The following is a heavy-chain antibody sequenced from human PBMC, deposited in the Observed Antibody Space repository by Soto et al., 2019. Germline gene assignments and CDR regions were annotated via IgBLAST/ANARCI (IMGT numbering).Heavy chain of an antibody. CDR1: GFSFSNAW. J-gene: IGHJ5*02. Sequence: EVQLVESGGGLVKPGGSLRLSCAASGFSFSNAWMNWVRQAPGKGLEWVGRIKNKADGGTTDYTAPVKDRFTISRDDSXXXXXXXXXXXXXXXXXXXXXXXXXXXXXXWALFDPRGQGTLVTVS. CDR2: IKNKADGGTT. D-gene: IGHD3-16*01. CDR3: XXXXXXXXXWALFDP. V-gene: IGHV3-15*07.